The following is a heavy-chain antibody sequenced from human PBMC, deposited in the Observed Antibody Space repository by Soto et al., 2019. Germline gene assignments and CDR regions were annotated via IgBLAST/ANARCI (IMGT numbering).Heavy chain of an antibody. D-gene: IGHD3-3*01. CDR2: IYYSGST. V-gene: IGHV4-30-4*01. CDR1: GGSISSGDCY. CDR3: ASHTYYDFWSGYKYYFDY. J-gene: IGHJ4*02. Sequence: SETLSLTCTVSGGSISSGDCYWSWIRQPPGKGLEWIGYIYYSGSTYYNPSLKSRVTISVDTSKNQFSLKLSSVTAADTAVYYCASHTYYDFWSGYKYYFDYWGQGTLVTVCS.